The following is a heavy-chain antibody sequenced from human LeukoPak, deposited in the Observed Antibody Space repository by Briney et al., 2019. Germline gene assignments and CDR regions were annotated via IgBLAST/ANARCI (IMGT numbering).Heavy chain of an antibody. CDR2: INHSGST. J-gene: IGHJ6*03. D-gene: IGHD6-13*01. CDR3: ARGGPGAAARSYYYYYMDV. V-gene: IGHV4-34*01. CDR1: GGSFSGYY. Sequence: SETLSLTCAVYGGSFSGYYWSWIRQPPGKGLEWIGEINHSGSTNYNPSLKSRVTISVDTSKNQISLKLSSVTAADTAVYYCARGGPGAAARSYYYYYMDVWGKGTTVTVSS.